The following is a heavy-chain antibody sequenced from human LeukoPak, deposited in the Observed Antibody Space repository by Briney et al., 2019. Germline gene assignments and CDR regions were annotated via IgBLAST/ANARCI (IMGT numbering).Heavy chain of an antibody. CDR3: ARSRMYCTNGVCPYDAFDI. D-gene: IGHD2-8*01. V-gene: IGHV3-48*01. CDR1: GFTFSSYS. CDR2: ISSSSSTI. Sequence: PGGSLRLSCATSGFTFSSYSMNWVRQAPGKGLEWVSYISSSSSTIYYADSVKGRFTISRDNSKNTLYLQMNSLRAEDTAVYYCARSRMYCTNGVCPYDAFDIWGQGTMVTVSS. J-gene: IGHJ3*02.